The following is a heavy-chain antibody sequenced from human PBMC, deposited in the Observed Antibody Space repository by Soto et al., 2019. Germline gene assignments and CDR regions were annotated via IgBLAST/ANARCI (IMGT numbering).Heavy chain of an antibody. V-gene: IGHV3-15*01. D-gene: IGHD3-10*01. J-gene: IGHJ4*02. CDR1: GFIVSNAW. Sequence: EVQLAESGGGLVRPGGSLRLSCAAPGFIVSNAWMSWVRQAPGKGLEWVGRIKSKADGGTTDYAAPVKGRFTISRDDSENTLYVQMNSLKTEDTAGYYCTTGGHYFGDWGQGTLVTVSS. CDR2: IKSKADGGTT. CDR3: TTGGHYFGD.